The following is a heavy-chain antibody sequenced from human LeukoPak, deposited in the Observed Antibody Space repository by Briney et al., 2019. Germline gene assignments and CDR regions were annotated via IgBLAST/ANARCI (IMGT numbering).Heavy chain of an antibody. V-gene: IGHV3-53*01. CDR3: VREREGSNSEH. D-gene: IGHD1-26*01. Sequence: PGGSLRFSCAASGFTVSNNRLSWVRQAPGMGLEWVSTIYSDGNTYYPDSVKGRFTISRDGSKNTLYLQLNSLRTEDTAIYYCVREREGSNSEHWGQGTLVTVSS. CDR1: GFTVSNNR. CDR2: IYSDGNT. J-gene: IGHJ1*01.